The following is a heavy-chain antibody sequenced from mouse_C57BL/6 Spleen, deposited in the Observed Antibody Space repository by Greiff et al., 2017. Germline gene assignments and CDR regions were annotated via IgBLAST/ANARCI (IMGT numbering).Heavy chain of an antibody. CDR3: ARAYYGNYSY. CDR1: GYSFTGYY. Sequence: EVKLMESGPELVKPGASVKISCKASGYSFTGYYMNWVKQSPEKSLEWIGEINPSTGGTTYNQKFKAKATLTVDKSSSTAYMQLKSLTSEDSAVYYCARAYYGNYSYWGQGTTLTVSS. D-gene: IGHD2-10*01. V-gene: IGHV1-42*01. J-gene: IGHJ2*01. CDR2: INPSTGGT.